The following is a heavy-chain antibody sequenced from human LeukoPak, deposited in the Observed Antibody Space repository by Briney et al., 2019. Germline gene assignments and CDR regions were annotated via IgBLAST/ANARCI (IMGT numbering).Heavy chain of an antibody. Sequence: PGGSLRLSCAASGFTFSSSAMSWVRQAPGKGLEWVSAISNNGGYTYYADSVQGRFTISRDNSKSTLCLQMNSLRAEDTAVYYCARAAYSGSYHSDYWGQGTLVTVSS. CDR3: ARAAYSGSYHSDY. CDR2: ISNNGGYT. D-gene: IGHD1-26*01. CDR1: GFTFSSSA. V-gene: IGHV3-23*01. J-gene: IGHJ4*02.